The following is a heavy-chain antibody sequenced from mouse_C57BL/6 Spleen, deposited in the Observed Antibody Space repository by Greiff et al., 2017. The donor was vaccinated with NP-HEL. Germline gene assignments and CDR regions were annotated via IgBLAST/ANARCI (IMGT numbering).Heavy chain of an antibody. Sequence: EVQLQQSGAELVKPGASVTLSCTASGFNIKDYYLHWVKQRTEQGLEWIGRLDPEDGETKSAPKFQGKATITADTSSNTAYLQRSSLTSEDTAVYYWARSTNWIDYWGQGTTLTVSS. CDR2: LDPEDGET. CDR1: GFNIKDYY. V-gene: IGHV14-2*01. D-gene: IGHD4-1*01. J-gene: IGHJ2*01. CDR3: ARSTNWIDY.